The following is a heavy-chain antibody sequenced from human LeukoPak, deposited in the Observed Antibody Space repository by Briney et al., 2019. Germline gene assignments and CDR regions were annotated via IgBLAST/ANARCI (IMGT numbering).Heavy chain of an antibody. D-gene: IGHD2-15*01. CDR1: GGSFSGYY. V-gene: IGHV4-34*01. J-gene: IGHJ4*02. Sequence: PSETLSLPCAVYGGSFSGYYWSWIRQPPGKGLEWIGQINHSGSANYNPSLRSRVAISVDTSKNQFSLRLSSVTAADTAVYYCARGLSRLPSGGYWGQGTLVTVSS. CDR2: INHSGSA. CDR3: ARGLSRLPSGGY.